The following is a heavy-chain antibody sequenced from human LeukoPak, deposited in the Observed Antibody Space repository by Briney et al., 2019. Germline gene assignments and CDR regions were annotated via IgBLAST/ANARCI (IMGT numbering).Heavy chain of an antibody. CDR2: ISGSRSSI. J-gene: IGHJ4*02. D-gene: IGHD6-19*01. V-gene: IGHV3-48*03. Sequence: PSGGSLRLSCAASGFTFSSYEMNWVRQAPGKGLEWVSYISGSRSSIYYADSVQGRFTISRDNAKNSLYLQMNSLRAEDTAVYYCARGHSWLVPGRAPFDYWGQGTLVTVSS. CDR1: GFTFSSYE. CDR3: ARGHSWLVPGRAPFDY.